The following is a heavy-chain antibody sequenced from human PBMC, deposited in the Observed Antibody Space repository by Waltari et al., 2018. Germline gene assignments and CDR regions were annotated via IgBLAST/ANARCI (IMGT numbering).Heavy chain of an antibody. Sequence: DVHLLESGGGLVQPGGSLRLSCAASGFSFASYAMNWVRQAPGKGLEWVSRMSDSGGSIYYADSVKGRFTVSRDNSKNTLYLQMNSLRAEDTATYYCAKPLWFGESVLNNWGQGTLVTVSS. V-gene: IGHV3-23*01. CDR2: MSDSGGSI. J-gene: IGHJ4*02. CDR3: AKPLWFGESVLNN. D-gene: IGHD3-10*01. CDR1: GFSFASYA.